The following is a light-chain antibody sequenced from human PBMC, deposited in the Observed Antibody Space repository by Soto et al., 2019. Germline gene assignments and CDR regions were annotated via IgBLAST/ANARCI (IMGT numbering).Light chain of an antibody. J-gene: IGKJ3*01. Sequence: EIVMTQSPATLSVSPGERATLSCRASQSVSSNLAWYQQKPGQAPRLLIYGASTRATGIPARFSGSGSGTEYSPTISSLQSEDFAVHYCQQYNNWPPGVTFGPGTKVDIK. CDR2: GAS. V-gene: IGKV3-15*01. CDR1: QSVSSN. CDR3: QQYNNWPPGVT.